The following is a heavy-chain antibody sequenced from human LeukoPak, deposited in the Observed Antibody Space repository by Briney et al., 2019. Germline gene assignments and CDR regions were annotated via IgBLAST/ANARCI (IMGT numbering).Heavy chain of an antibody. CDR3: ARESGSDAFDI. Sequence: GASVKVSCKASGYTFTEYGVSWVRQAPGQGLEWMGWISAYNGDIKYAQRGKGRVTMTTDTSTSTVYMELRSLRSDDTAVYYCARESGSDAFDIWGQGTMVTVSS. CDR2: ISAYNGDI. V-gene: IGHV1-18*01. J-gene: IGHJ3*02. CDR1: GYTFTEYG.